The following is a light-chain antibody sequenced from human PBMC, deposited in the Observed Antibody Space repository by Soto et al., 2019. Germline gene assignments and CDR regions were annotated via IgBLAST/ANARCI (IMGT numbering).Light chain of an antibody. Sequence: EIVLTQSPATLCLSPGERATLSFRASQSVSRNLAWYQQKPGQAPRLLIYDASNRATGIPARFSGSGSVTDFTLTISSLEPEDFAVYYCQQYNNWPTFGQGTRLEIK. V-gene: IGKV3-11*01. CDR3: QQYNNWPT. CDR1: QSVSRN. CDR2: DAS. J-gene: IGKJ5*01.